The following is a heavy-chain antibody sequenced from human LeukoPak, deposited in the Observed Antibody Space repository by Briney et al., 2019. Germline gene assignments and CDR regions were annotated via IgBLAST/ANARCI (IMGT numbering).Heavy chain of an antibody. CDR2: ISAYNGNT. V-gene: IGHV1-18*01. Sequence: ASVTVSYKASGYTFTSYGISWVRQAPGQGLEWMGWISAYNGNTNYAQKLQGKVTMTTGTSTSTAYMELRSLRSDDTAVYYCARESYEGSSWYDYWGQGTLVTVSS. D-gene: IGHD6-13*01. CDR1: GYTFTSYG. J-gene: IGHJ4*02. CDR3: ARESYEGSSWYDY.